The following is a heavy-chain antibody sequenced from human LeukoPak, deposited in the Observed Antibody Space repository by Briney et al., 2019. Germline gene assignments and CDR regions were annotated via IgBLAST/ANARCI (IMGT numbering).Heavy chain of an antibody. V-gene: IGHV1-3*01. CDR3: AREPSTGVPDGKFSSDYYFDS. Sequence: ASVKVSCMASGYTFNNYAIHWVRQAPGQRLEWMGWINAGNGNTKNSQKFQGRVTITRDTSASTAYMELSSLRSEDTAVYYCAREPSTGVPDGKFSSDYYFDSWGRGTLVTVSS. CDR1: GYTFNNYA. D-gene: IGHD6-13*01. J-gene: IGHJ4*02. CDR2: INAGNGNT.